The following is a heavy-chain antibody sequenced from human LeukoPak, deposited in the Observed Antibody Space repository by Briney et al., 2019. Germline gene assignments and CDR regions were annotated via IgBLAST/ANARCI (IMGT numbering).Heavy chain of an antibody. CDR3: VYSSGWTNFYYGMDV. V-gene: IGHV4-59*01. Sequence: SSETLSLTCTVSGASISRDYWSWIRQPPGKGLEWIGYIHYSGSTNYNPSLESRVTISRDTSKNQFSLKLRSVTAADTAVYYCVYSSGWTNFYYGMDVWGQGTTVTVSS. D-gene: IGHD6-19*01. CDR1: GASISRDY. CDR2: IHYSGST. J-gene: IGHJ6*02.